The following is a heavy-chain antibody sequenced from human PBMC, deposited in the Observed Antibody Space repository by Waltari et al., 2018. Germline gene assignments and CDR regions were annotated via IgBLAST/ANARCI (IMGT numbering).Heavy chain of an antibody. CDR2: IIPIFGTA. Sequence: QVQLVQSGAEVKKPGSSVKVSCKASGGTFSSYAISWERQAPGQGLEWMGRIIPIFGTANYAQKFQGRVTITADKSTSTAYMELSSLRSEDTAVYYCATVDTAMAQDYYGMDVWGQGTTVTVSS. CDR3: ATVDTAMAQDYYGMDV. J-gene: IGHJ6*02. CDR1: GGTFSSYA. V-gene: IGHV1-69*08. D-gene: IGHD5-18*01.